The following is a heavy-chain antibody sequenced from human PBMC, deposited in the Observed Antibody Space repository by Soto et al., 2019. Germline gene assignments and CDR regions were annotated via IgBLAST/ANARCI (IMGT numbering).Heavy chain of an antibody. Sequence: ETLSVTCGVSGYSISSGYYWGWIRQPPGKWLEWIGGIDHGGRTDYKPSLKRRVTISVDTSKTHFSLQLRSVPAADTAVYLCARDGVESFPIFGVVAPYGMDFWGHWTTVSGS. V-gene: IGHV4-38-2*02. D-gene: IGHD3-3*01. CDR2: IDHGGRT. J-gene: IGHJ6*02. CDR3: ARDGVESFPIFGVVAPYGMDF. CDR1: GYSISSGYY.